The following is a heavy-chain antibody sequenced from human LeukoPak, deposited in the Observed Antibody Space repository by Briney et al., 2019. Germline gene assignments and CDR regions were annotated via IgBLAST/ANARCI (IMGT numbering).Heavy chain of an antibody. CDR3: ARDFDIVVVVAATQYYYYYGMDV. V-gene: IGHV3-21*01. J-gene: IGHJ6*02. Sequence: GGSLRLSCAASGFTFSSYSMNWVRQAPGKGLEWVSSISSSSSYIYYADSVKGRFTISRDNAKNSLYLQMDSLRAEDTAVYYCARDFDIVVVVAATQYYYYYGMDVWGQGTTVTVSS. CDR2: ISSSSSYI. CDR1: GFTFSSYS. D-gene: IGHD2-15*01.